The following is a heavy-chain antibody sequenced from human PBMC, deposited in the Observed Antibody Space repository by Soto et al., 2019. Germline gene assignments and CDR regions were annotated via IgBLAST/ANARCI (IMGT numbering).Heavy chain of an antibody. J-gene: IGHJ4*02. CDR2: IDYRGST. CDR3: VRGVIH. V-gene: IGHV4-31*03. Sequence: QVQLQESGPGLVKPSQTLSLTCTVSGGFISSGGYYWSWIRQHPGKGLAWIGYIDYRGSTDYSPSLKNRVTISLDTSKNQFSLKLSSVTAADTAVYFCVRGVIHWGLGTLVTVSS. CDR1: GGFISSGGYY.